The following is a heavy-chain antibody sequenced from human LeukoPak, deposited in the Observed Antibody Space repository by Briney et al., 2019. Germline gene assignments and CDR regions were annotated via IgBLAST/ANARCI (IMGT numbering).Heavy chain of an antibody. Sequence: GGSLRLSCAASGFTFSNAWMSWVRQVPGKGLEWVGRIKSKTDGGTTDYAAPVKGRFTISRDDSKNTLYLQMNSLKTEDTAVYYCTTVFGVVTAENPFDYWGQGTLVTVSS. V-gene: IGHV3-15*01. CDR3: TTVFGVVTAENPFDY. J-gene: IGHJ4*02. CDR1: GFTFSNAW. D-gene: IGHD2-21*02. CDR2: IKSKTDGGTT.